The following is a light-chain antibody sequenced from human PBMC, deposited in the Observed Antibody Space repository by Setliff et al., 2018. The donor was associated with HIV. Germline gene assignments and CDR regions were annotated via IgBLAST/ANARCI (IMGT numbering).Light chain of an antibody. CDR3: AAWDDNLNGYV. CDR1: FSNIGRNT. Sequence: KRVTISCSGSFSNIGRNTINWYQQLPGTAPKLLIFANFQRPSGVPDRFSGAKSGTSASLAISGLQSEDEADYFCAAWDDNLNGYVFGPGTKVTVL. J-gene: IGLJ1*01. CDR2: ANF. V-gene: IGLV1-44*01.